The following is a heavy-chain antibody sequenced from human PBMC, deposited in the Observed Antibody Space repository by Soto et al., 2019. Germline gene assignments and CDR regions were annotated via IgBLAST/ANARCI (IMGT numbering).Heavy chain of an antibody. CDR2: IYYSGST. J-gene: IGHJ6*03. CDR1: GGSISSYY. D-gene: IGHD3-3*01. CDR3: ATRAADYDFWSGYYSYYSYMDV. V-gene: IGHV4-59*08. Sequence: PSETLSLTCTLSGGSISSYYWSWIRQPPGKGLERIGYIYYSGSTNYNPSLKSRVTISVDTSKNQFSLKLSSVTAADTAVYYCATRAADYDFWSGYYSYYSYMDVWGKGTTVTVSS.